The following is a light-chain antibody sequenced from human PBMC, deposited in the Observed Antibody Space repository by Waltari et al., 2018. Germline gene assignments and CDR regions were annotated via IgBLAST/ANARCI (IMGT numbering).Light chain of an antibody. CDR3: SSYTTSSTWV. CDR1: SSDVGTYHY. V-gene: IGLV2-14*01. J-gene: IGLJ3*02. Sequence: QSALTQPASVSGSPGQSITISCTGISSDVGTYHYVSWYQQHPGKAPKLIIYDVSKRPSWVSTRLPGSKSGNTASLTISGLQAEDEADYYCSSYTTSSTWVFGGGTKLTVL. CDR2: DVS.